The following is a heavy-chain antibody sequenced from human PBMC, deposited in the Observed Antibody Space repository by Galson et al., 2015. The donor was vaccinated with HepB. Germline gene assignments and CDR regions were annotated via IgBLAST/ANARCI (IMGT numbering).Heavy chain of an antibody. V-gene: IGHV1-69*04. Sequence: SVKVSCKASGGTFSSYTISWVRQAPGQGLEWMGRIIPILGIANYAQKFQGRVTITADKSTSTAYMELSSLRSEDTAVYYCARDGTDPMGKYYFDYWGQGTLVTASS. J-gene: IGHJ4*02. CDR3: ARDGTDPMGKYYFDY. D-gene: IGHD3-10*01. CDR1: GGTFSSYT. CDR2: IIPILGIA.